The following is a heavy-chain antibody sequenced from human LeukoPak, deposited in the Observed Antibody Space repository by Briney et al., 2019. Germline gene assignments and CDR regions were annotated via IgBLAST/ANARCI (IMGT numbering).Heavy chain of an antibody. CDR1: GFTFSSYA. CDR3: ARDSGYSSGWVKLDY. CDR2: ISYDGSNK. D-gene: IGHD6-19*01. J-gene: IGHJ4*02. V-gene: IGHV3-30*04. Sequence: GGSLRLSCAVSGFTFSSYAMHWVRQAPGKGLEWVAVISYDGSNKYYADSVKGRFTISRDNSKNTLYLQMNSLRAEDTAVYYCARDSGYSSGWVKLDYWGQGTLVTVSS.